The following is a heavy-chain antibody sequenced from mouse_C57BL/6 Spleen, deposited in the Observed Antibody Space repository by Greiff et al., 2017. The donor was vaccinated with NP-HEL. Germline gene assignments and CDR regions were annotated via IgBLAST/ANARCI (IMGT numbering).Heavy chain of an antibody. CDR2: IDPSDSYT. CDR3: ARSRDYLFAY. CDR1: GYTFPSYW. J-gene: IGHJ3*01. D-gene: IGHD2-4*01. Sequence: VQLQQPGAELVKPGASVKLSCKASGYTFPSYWMQWVKQRPGQGLEWIGEIDPSDSYTNYNQKFKGKATLTVDTSSSTAYMQLSSLTSEDSAVYYCARSRDYLFAYWGQGTLVTVSA. V-gene: IGHV1-50*01.